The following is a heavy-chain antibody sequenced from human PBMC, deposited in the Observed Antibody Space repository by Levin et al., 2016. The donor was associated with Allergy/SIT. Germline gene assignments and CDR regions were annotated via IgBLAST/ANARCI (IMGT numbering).Heavy chain of an antibody. Sequence: WVRQAPGQGLEWMGWISAYNGNTNYAQKLQGRVTMTTDTSTSTAYMELRSLRSDDTAVYYCARDSRGYSSGWYPDGYYWGQGTLVTVSS. D-gene: IGHD6-19*01. J-gene: IGHJ4*02. CDR3: ARDSRGYSSGWYPDGYY. CDR2: ISAYNGNT. V-gene: IGHV1-18*01.